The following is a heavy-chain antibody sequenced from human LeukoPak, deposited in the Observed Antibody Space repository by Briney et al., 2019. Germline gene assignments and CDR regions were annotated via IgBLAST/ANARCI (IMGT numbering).Heavy chain of an antibody. D-gene: IGHD3-22*01. J-gene: IGHJ6*03. CDR2: ISSGSSYI. CDR1: GFTFSSYS. Sequence: PGGSLRLSCAASGFTFSSYSMNWVRQAPGKGLEWVSSISSGSSYIYYADSMKGRFIISRDNAKNSLYLQVNDPRAEDAAVYYCARGAYDISGYYYYYYYMDVWGKGTPVTVSS. CDR3: ARGAYDISGYYYYYYYMDV. V-gene: IGHV3-21*01.